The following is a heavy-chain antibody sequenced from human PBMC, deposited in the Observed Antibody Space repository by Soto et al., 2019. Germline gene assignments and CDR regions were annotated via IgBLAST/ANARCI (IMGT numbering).Heavy chain of an antibody. CDR1: GFTFSNYG. CDR3: AAYYDFLTGFDP. CDR2: ISGSGGST. V-gene: IGHV3-23*01. D-gene: IGHD3-9*01. J-gene: IGHJ5*02. Sequence: EVQLLESGGGLVQPGGSLRLSCAASGFTFSNYGMSWVRQAPRKGLEWVSDISGSGGSTYYAGSVKGRFTISRDNSKNTLYLQMNSLRVEDTAVYYCAAYYDFLTGFDPWGQGTLVTVSA.